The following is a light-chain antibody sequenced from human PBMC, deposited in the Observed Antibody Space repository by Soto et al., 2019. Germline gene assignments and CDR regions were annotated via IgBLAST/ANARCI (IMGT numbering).Light chain of an antibody. Sequence: EIVMTQSPSTLSVSPGRRSTLSCRASQSVSSSYLAWYQQKPGQAPRLLIYGAFTRATGIPDRFSGSGSGTDFTLTISRLQPEDFAVYYCQQHETLITFGQGTRLEIK. CDR1: QSVSSSY. J-gene: IGKJ5*01. V-gene: IGKV3-20*01. CDR2: GAF. CDR3: QQHETLIT.